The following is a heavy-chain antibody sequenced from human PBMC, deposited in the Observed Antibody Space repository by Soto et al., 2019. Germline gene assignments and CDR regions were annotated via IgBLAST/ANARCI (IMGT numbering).Heavy chain of an antibody. Sequence: PGGSLRLSCAASGFPFSSYSMNWVRQAPGKGLEWVSSISSSSSYIYYADSVKGRFTISRDNAKNSLYLQMNSLRAEDTAVYYCARDYYYDSSGYYAGFDYWGQGTLVTVSS. CDR3: ARDYYYDSSGYYAGFDY. CDR1: GFPFSSYS. V-gene: IGHV3-21*01. CDR2: ISSSSSYI. J-gene: IGHJ4*02. D-gene: IGHD3-22*01.